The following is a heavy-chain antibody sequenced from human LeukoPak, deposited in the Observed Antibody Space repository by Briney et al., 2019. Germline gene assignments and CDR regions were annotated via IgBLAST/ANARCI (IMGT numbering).Heavy chain of an antibody. D-gene: IGHD3-10*01. V-gene: IGHV3-7*04. CDR2: IRDDGSEE. CDR3: ARVLGLKGIDS. Sequence: GGSLRLSCAASGFTFSANWMTWVRQAPGRGLEWVANIRDDGSEEYYGDSVRGRFTISRDNAKNSVDLQMHSLRVEDTAVYYCARVLGLKGIDSWGQGTLVTVSS. J-gene: IGHJ5*01. CDR1: GFTFSANW.